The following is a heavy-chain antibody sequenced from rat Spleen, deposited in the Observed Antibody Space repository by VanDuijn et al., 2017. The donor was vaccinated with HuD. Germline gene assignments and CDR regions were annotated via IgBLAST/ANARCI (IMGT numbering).Heavy chain of an antibody. Sequence: QVQLKESGPGLVQPSQTLSLTCTVAGFSLTSYNVHWVRQPPGKGLEWMGVIWNTGGTRYNSALKSRLSINRDTSKSQVFLKMNSLQTEDTAIYFCTSPFRWFAYWGQGTLVTVSS. CDR3: TSPFRWFAY. CDR1: GFSLTSYN. J-gene: IGHJ3*01. CDR2: IWNTGGT. V-gene: IGHV2-41*01.